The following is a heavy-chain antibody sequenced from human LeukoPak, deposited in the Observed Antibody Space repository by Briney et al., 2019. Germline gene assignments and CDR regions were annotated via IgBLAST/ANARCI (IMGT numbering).Heavy chain of an antibody. Sequence: PSETLSLTCTVSGASVSGSPYYWGCIRQPPGKGREWIGSIYSSGSAYYNASLHSRLTISIETSKNQISLRLNSVTAADTAIYYCAKSGGYGLIDYWGQGTLVTVSS. CDR1: GASVSGSPYY. CDR3: AKSGGYGLIDY. D-gene: IGHD1-26*01. V-gene: IGHV4-39*01. CDR2: IYSSGSA. J-gene: IGHJ4*02.